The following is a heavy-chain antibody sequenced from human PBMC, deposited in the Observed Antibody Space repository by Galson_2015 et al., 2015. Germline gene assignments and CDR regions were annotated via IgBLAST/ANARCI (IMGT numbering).Heavy chain of an antibody. CDR2: IYYSGST. CDR1: GGSISSSSYY. D-gene: IGHD6-19*01. J-gene: IGHJ4*02. V-gene: IGHV4-39*07. CDR3: ARVGYSSGWYRLPFDY. Sequence: SETLSLTCTVSGGSISSSSYYWGWIRQPPGKGLEWIGSIYYSGSTYYNPSLKSRVTISVDTSKNQFSLKLSSVTAADAAVYYCARVGYSSGWYRLPFDYWGQGTLVTVSS.